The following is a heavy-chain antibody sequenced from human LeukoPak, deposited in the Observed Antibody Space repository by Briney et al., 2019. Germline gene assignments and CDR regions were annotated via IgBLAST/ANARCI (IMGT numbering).Heavy chain of an antibody. J-gene: IGHJ4*02. CDR1: GYTLTSYT. CDR3: VRFPGIAAAGGH. CDR2: INAGNGNT. D-gene: IGHD6-13*01. Sequence: ASVTVSFTASGYTLTSYTMHWVRQAPGQRLEWMGWINAGNGNTKYSQKFQGRVTITRDTSASTAYMELSSLRSEDTAVYYCVRFPGIAAAGGHWGQGTLVTVSS. V-gene: IGHV1-3*01.